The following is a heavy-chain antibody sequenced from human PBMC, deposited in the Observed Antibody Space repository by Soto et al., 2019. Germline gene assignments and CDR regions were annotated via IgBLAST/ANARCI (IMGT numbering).Heavy chain of an antibody. CDR1: VFTVSDSS. CDR2: IVVGNGYS. J-gene: IGHJ3*02. D-gene: IGHD3-3*01. CDR3: AATTHYYSWIGYFTGVYFDI. Sequence: VSCNASVFTVSDSSVRWVRQAREHPLERIGNIVVGNGYSNVAQRFQERVTLASDKARGTAYMELRSLSSEDAAVYYCAATTHYYSWIGYFTGVYFDIWGQGTKVTVSS. V-gene: IGHV1-58*01.